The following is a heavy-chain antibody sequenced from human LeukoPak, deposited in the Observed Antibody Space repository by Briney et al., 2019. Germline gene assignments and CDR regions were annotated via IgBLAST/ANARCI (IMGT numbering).Heavy chain of an antibody. CDR2: IIPIFGTA. CDR3: ARGGAYSGYDYYYYYYMDV. CDR1: GGTFSSYA. J-gene: IGHJ6*03. Sequence: SVKVSCKASGGTFSSYAISWVRQAPGQGLEWMGGIIPIFGTANYAQKFQGRVTITAGESTSTAYMELSSLRSEDTAVYYCARGGAYSGYDYYYYYYMDVWGKGTTVTVSS. D-gene: IGHD5-12*01. V-gene: IGHV1-69*13.